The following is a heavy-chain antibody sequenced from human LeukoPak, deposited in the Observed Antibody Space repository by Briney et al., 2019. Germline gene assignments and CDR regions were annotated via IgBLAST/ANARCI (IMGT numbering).Heavy chain of an antibody. J-gene: IGHJ6*02. Sequence: GGSLRLSCAASGFTFSSYGMHWVRQAPGKGLEWVAVIWYDGSNKYYADSVKGRFTISRDNSKNTLYLQMNSLRAEDTAVYYCARVCSRDYYGMDVWGQGTTVTVSS. D-gene: IGHD6-13*01. CDR1: GFTFSSYG. CDR2: IWYDGSNK. V-gene: IGHV3-33*01. CDR3: ARVCSRDYYGMDV.